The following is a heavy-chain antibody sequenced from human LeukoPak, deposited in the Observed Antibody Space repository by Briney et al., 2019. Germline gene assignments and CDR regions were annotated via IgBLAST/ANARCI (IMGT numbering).Heavy chain of an antibody. J-gene: IGHJ6*03. CDR1: GYTFTGYY. CDR3: ARDRAVTTSLFFLGYYMDV. CDR2: INPNSGGT. V-gene: IGHV1-2*02. Sequence: ASVKVSCKASGYTFTGYYMHWVRQAPGQGLEWMGWINPNSGGTNYAQKFQGRVTMTRDTSISTACMELSRLRSDDTAVYYCARDRAVTTSLFFLGYYMDVWGKGTTVTVSS. D-gene: IGHD4-11*01.